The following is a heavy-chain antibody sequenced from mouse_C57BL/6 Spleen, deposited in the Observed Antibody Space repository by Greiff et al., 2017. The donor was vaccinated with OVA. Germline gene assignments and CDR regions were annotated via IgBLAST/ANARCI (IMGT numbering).Heavy chain of an antibody. CDR1: GYTFTNYL. CDR2: IYPGSGGT. CDR3: AIIDYGMDY. Sequence: VQLQESGAELVRPGTSVKVSCKASGYTFTNYLIEWVKQRPGQGLEWIGVIYPGSGGTNYNEKFKGKATLTADKSSSTAYMQLSSLTSEDDAVYCGAIIDYGMDYWGQGTLVTVS. J-gene: IGHJ4*01. V-gene: IGHV1-54*01.